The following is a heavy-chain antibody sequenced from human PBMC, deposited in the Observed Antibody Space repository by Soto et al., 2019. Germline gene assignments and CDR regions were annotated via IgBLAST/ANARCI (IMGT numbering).Heavy chain of an antibody. J-gene: IGHJ4*02. D-gene: IGHD3-16*01. CDR1: GFVFSNYA. Sequence: EVPLLESGGDLVQPGGSLRLSCAASGFVFSNYAMTWVRQAPGKGLEWVSDISDSGSATHYSDSVKGRFTISRDDSKNTLYLQMDRLRVEDAAVYYCAKGRTFFDFWGQGTLVTVSS. V-gene: IGHV3-23*01. CDR2: ISDSGSAT. CDR3: AKGRTFFDF.